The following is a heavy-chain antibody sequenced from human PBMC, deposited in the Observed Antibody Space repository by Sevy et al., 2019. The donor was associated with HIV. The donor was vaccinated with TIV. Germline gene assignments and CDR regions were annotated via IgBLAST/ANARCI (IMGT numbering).Heavy chain of an antibody. V-gene: IGHV3-23*01. Sequence: GGSLRLSCEASGFTFSKYSMSWVRQAPGKGLEWVSTFSFGCGRINYADSVKGRFTIARDDSKNPLYLEMNSLKAEDTGVYYCAREGCTKPHDYWGQGTLVTVSS. D-gene: IGHD1-26*01. CDR3: AREGCTKPHDY. CDR2: FSFGCGRI. CDR1: GFTFSKYS. J-gene: IGHJ4*02.